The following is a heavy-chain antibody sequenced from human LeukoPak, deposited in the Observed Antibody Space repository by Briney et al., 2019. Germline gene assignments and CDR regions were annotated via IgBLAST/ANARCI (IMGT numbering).Heavy chain of an antibody. V-gene: IGHV1-18*01. D-gene: IGHD3-10*01. CDR2: ISAYNGNT. CDR3: ARDIKNYYYYYGMDV. CDR1: GYTFTIYG. J-gene: IGHJ6*02. Sequence: ASVKVSCKASGYTFTIYGISWVRQAPGQGLEWMGWISAYNGNTSYAQKLQGRVTMTTDTSTSTAYMELRSLRSDDTAVYYCARDIKNYYYYYGMDVWGQGTTVTVSS.